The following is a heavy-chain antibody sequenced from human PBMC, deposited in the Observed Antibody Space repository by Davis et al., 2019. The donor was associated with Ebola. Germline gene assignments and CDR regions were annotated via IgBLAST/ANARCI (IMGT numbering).Heavy chain of an antibody. CDR1: GGTFSSYA. D-gene: IGHD2-21*01. J-gene: IGHJ4*02. CDR2: IIPIFGTA. V-gene: IGHV1-69*06. Sequence: AASVKVSCKASGGTFSSYAISWVRQAPGQGLEWMGGIIPIFGTANYAQKFQGRVTITADKSTSTAYMELSSLRSEDTAVYYCARESPLGDELLPVEGFFDYWGQGTLVTVSS. CDR3: ARESPLGDELLPVEGFFDY.